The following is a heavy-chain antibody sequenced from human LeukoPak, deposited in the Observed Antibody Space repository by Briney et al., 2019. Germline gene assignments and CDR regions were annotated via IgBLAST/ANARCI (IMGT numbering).Heavy chain of an antibody. CDR2: IYTSGST. CDR1: GGSISSGSYY. Sequence: SETLSLTCTVSGGSISSGSYYWSWIRQPAGKGLEWIGRIYTSGSTNYNPPLKSRVTISVDTSKNQFSLKLSSVTAADTAVYYCARVNWNAFDYWGQGTLVTVSS. J-gene: IGHJ4*02. CDR3: ARVNWNAFDY. V-gene: IGHV4-61*02. D-gene: IGHD1-1*01.